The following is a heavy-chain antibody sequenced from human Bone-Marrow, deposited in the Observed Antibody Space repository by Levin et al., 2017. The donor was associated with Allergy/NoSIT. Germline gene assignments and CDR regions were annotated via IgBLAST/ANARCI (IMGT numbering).Heavy chain of an antibody. CDR3: APSSSWYPYFDY. D-gene: IGHD6-13*01. CDR1: GFTFSDYY. V-gene: IGHV3-11*03. Sequence: GGSLRLSCAASGFTFSDYYMSWIRQAPGKGLEWVSYISSSSSYTNYADSVKGRFTISRDNAKNSLYLQMNSLRAEDTAVYYCAPSSSWYPYFDYWGQGTLVTVSS. J-gene: IGHJ4*02. CDR2: ISSSSSYT.